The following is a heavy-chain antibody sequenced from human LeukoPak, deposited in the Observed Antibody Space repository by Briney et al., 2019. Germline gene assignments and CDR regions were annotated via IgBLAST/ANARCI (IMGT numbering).Heavy chain of an antibody. CDR3: ARVDKNRASDY. J-gene: IGHJ4*02. Sequence: GGSLRLSCAASGFTFSSNWMRWVRQAPGKGLEWVASIKQDGSEKYYVGSVKGRFTISRDNAKNSLFLQMDSLRVEDTAVYYCARVDKNRASDYWGQGTLVTVSS. CDR2: IKQDGSEK. D-gene: IGHD2-2*03. CDR1: GFTFSSNW. V-gene: IGHV3-7*01.